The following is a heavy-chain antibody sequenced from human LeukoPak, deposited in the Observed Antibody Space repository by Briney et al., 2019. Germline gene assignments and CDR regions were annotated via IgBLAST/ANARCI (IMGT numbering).Heavy chain of an antibody. CDR2: INHSGST. V-gene: IGHV4-34*01. D-gene: IGHD2-2*01. CDR3: ARAYPYCSSTSCEGT. CDR1: GGSFSGYY. J-gene: IGHJ5*02. Sequence: SETLSLTCAVYGGSFSGYYWSWIRQPPGKGLEWIGKINHSGSTNYNPSLKSRVTISVDTSKNQFSLKLSSVTAADTAVYYCARAYPYCSSTSCEGTWGQGTLVTVSS.